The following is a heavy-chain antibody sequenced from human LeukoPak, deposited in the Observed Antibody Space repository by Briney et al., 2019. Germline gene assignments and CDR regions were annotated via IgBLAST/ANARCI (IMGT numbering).Heavy chain of an antibody. CDR2: IDPSDSYT. V-gene: IGHV5-10-1*01. Sequence: GESLKISCKGSGYSFTSYWITWVRQMPGKGLEWMGRIDPSDSYTNYSPSLQGHVTISADKSIRTAYLQWSSLKASDTAMYYCARYTTGAFDYWGQGTLVTVSS. CDR1: GYSFTSYW. CDR3: ARYTTGAFDY. D-gene: IGHD1-1*01. J-gene: IGHJ4*02.